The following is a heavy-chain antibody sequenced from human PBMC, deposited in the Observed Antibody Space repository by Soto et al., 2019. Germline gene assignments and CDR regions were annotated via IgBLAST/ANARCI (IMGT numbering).Heavy chain of an antibody. CDR2: ISPSGGNT. D-gene: IGHD6-25*01. V-gene: IGHV1-46*01. CDR1: GYTFTTYY. J-gene: IGHJ3*02. Sequence: QVQLVQSGAEMEKPGASVKVSCEASGYTFTTYYIHWVRQAPGHGLEWMGFISPSGGNTIYSQKFQGRVTMTRDTSTSTVYVELSSLRFDDTAVYYCARNKASGLDIWGQGTMVTVAS. CDR3: ARNKASGLDI.